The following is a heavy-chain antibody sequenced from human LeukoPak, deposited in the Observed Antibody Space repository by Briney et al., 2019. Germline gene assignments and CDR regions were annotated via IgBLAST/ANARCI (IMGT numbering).Heavy chain of an antibody. D-gene: IGHD1-26*01. J-gene: IGHJ3*02. CDR3: ARETRLHSGSYSNDAFDI. CDR1: GGSISSYY. Sequence: SETLSLTCTVSGGSISSYYWSWIRQPPGKGLEWIGYISYSGSTDYNPSLKSRVTISLDTSKNQFSLRLSSVTAADTAVYYCARETRLHSGSYSNDAFDIWGQGTMVTVSS. V-gene: IGHV4-59*01. CDR2: ISYSGST.